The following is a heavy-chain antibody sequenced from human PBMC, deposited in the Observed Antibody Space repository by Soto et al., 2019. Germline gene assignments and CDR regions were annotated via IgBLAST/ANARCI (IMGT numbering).Heavy chain of an antibody. Sequence: SETLSLTCTVSGGSISSYYWSWIRQPPGEGLEWIGYIYYSGSTNYNPSLKSRVTISVDTSKNQFSLKLSSVTAADTAVYYCARVGATRDWFDPWGQGTLVTVSS. J-gene: IGHJ5*02. CDR1: GGSISSYY. CDR2: IYYSGST. D-gene: IGHD1-26*01. CDR3: ARVGATRDWFDP. V-gene: IGHV4-59*01.